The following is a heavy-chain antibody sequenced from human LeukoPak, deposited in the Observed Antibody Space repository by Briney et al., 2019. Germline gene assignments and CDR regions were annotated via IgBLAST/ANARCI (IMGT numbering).Heavy chain of an antibody. CDR3: AKSRPSSIAARPSYYYYYYYMDV. CDR1: GGTFSSYA. CDR2: IIPIFGTA. Sequence: SVKVSCKASGGTFSSYAISWVRQAPGQGLEWMGGIIPIFGTANYAQKFQGRVTITTDESTSTAYMELSSLRSEDTAVYYCAKSRPSSIAARPSYYYYYYYMDVWGKGTTVTVS. D-gene: IGHD6-6*01. V-gene: IGHV1-69*05. J-gene: IGHJ6*03.